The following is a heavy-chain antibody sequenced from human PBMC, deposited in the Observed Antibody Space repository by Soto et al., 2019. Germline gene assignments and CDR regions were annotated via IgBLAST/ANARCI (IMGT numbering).Heavy chain of an antibody. CDR3: ARDRCRGGSCYRTYAFDL. J-gene: IGHJ3*01. D-gene: IGHD2-15*01. CDR1: GFTFSSYG. Sequence: GGSLRLSCAASGFTFSSYGMHWVRQAPGKGLEWVAVISYDGSNKYYADSVKGRFTISRDNSKNTLYLQMNSLRAEDTAVYYCARDRCRGGSCYRTYAFDLWGQGTMVTVSS. CDR2: ISYDGSNK. V-gene: IGHV3-30*03.